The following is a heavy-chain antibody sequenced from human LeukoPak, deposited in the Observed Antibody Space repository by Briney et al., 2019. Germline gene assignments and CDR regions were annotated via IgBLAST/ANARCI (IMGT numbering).Heavy chain of an antibody. CDR3: ARDTRDDYGDYDTNWFDP. CDR2: ITYSGST. V-gene: IGHV4-39*07. D-gene: IGHD4-17*01. CDR1: GGSITSNSYY. Sequence: PSETLSLTCTVSGGSITSNSYYWGWIRQPPGKGLEWIGSITYSGSTYYNPSLKRRVTISIDTSKNQFSLKLSSVTAADTAVYYCARDTRDDYGDYDTNWFDPWGQGTLVTVSS. J-gene: IGHJ5*02.